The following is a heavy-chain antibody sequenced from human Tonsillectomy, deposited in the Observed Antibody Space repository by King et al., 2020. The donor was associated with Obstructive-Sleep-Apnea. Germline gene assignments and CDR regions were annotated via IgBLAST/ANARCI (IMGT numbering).Heavy chain of an antibody. J-gene: IGHJ5*02. D-gene: IGHD5-18*01. CDR2: INSDGSST. V-gene: IGHV3-74*01. CDR1: GFTFSSYW. CDR3: ARDRGYSYGNWFDP. Sequence: VQVVESGGGLVQPGGSLRLSCAASGFTFSSYWMHWVRQAPGKGLVWVSRINSDGSSTSYADSVKGRFTTSRDNAKNTLYLQMNSLRAEDTAVYYCARDRGYSYGNWFDPWGQGTLVTVSA.